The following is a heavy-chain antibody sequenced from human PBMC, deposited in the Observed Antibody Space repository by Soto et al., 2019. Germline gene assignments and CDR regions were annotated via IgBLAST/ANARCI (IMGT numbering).Heavy chain of an antibody. CDR2: ISAYYGTT. CDR1: GYTFTSNG. V-gene: IGHV1-18*01. Sequence: QVQLVQSGAEVRKPGASVKVSCKASGYTFTSNGISWVRQAPGQGLEWMGWISAYYGTTNYAQMLQGRVTMTTDTYTSTAYMELRSLRSDDTAGYYCARDPGLPPGRRDGYNWYYYYGMDVWGQGTTVTVSS. D-gene: IGHD5-12*01. CDR3: ARDPGLPPGRRDGYNWYYYYGMDV. J-gene: IGHJ6*02.